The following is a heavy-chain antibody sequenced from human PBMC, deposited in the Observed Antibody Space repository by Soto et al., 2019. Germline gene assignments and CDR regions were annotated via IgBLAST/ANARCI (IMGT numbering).Heavy chain of an antibody. CDR2: INYSGTT. CDR1: GGXVTXX. D-gene: IGHD2-8*01. CDR3: ARSCCRDGVSCNWFDP. V-gene: IGHV4-59*02. Sequence: SETXSXXXPVSGGXVTXXWGXXXXXPGKGLEWIGYINYSGTTKYNSSLKSRVTISVDSSRNQFSLKLRSVTAADTAVYFCARSCCRDGVSCNWFDPWGQGILVTVSS. J-gene: IGHJ5*02.